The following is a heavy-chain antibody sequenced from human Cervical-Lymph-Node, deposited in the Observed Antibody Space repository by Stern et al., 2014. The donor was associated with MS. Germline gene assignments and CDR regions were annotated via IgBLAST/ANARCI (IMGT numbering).Heavy chain of an antibody. V-gene: IGHV4-39*01. CDR3: ARRMHYYDYKAFDF. D-gene: IGHD4-17*01. J-gene: IGHJ4*02. Sequence: QLQLQESGPGLVKPSETLSLTCTVSGGAISSSSYYWDWIRQPPGKGLEWIGSVSYTGRTYYNPSLQSRVTICVATFTNQFSLRLSSVTAADTAVFYCARRMHYYDYKAFDFWGQGTLVTVSS. CDR1: GGAISSSSYY. CDR2: VSYTGRT.